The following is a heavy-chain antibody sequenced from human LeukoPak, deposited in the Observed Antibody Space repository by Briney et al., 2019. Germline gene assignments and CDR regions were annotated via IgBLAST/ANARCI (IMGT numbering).Heavy chain of an antibody. J-gene: IGHJ4*02. CDR2: ISHSGGI. Sequence: TSETLSLTCAVYGGSFSEYYWNWIRQSPGEGLEWIGEISHSGGIKYNPSLKSRVTMSPDTSKNQFSLKLRSVTAADTAIYYCATSFVTRGIISAHWGQGTPVTVSS. CDR1: GGSFSEYY. CDR3: ATSFVTRGIISAH. V-gene: IGHV4-34*01. D-gene: IGHD3-10*01.